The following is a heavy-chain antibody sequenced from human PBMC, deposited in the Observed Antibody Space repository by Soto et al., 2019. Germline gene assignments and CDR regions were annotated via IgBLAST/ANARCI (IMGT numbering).Heavy chain of an antibody. D-gene: IGHD6-6*01. CDR2: ISQSGNT. V-gene: IGHV4-34*01. CDR1: SGSFSCYY. CDR3: ARAPKVSGSSQTRPDF. J-gene: IGHJ4*02. Sequence: KASETLSLTCSIYSGSFSCYYWSWIRQPPGKGLEWIGEISQSGNTNYSPSLKSRVSISIDTSKKQFSLNLASVSAADTAVYYCARAPKVSGSSQTRPDFWGQGTLVTVSS.